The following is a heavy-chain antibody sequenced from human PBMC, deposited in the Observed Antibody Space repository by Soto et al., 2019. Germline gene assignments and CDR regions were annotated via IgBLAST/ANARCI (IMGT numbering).Heavy chain of an antibody. D-gene: IGHD6-19*01. CDR2: ISPSGATT. CDR3: AKYRSTGWYYFDS. V-gene: IGHV3-23*01. CDR1: GFTFSDYA. J-gene: IGHJ4*02. Sequence: GGSLRLSCVASGFTFSDYAMNWVRQAPGKGLEWVSGISPSGATTYYADSVKGRFTISRDSSKNMVYLQMNSLRAEDTAVYYCAKYRSTGWYYFDSWGPGTPVTVSS.